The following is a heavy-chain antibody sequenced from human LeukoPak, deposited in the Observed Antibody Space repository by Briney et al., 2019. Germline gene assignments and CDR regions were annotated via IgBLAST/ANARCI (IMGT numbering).Heavy chain of an antibody. CDR2: ISGSGGST. J-gene: IGHJ6*03. CDR3: AKDNRGYTLKYYYYMDV. CDR1: GFTFSSYA. D-gene: IGHD3-10*01. V-gene: IGHV3-23*01. Sequence: GGSLRLSCAASGFTFSSYAMSWVRQAPGKGLEWVSAISGSGGSTYYADSVKGRFTISRDNSKNTLYLQMNSLRAEDTAVYYCAKDNRGYTLKYYYYMDVWGKGTTVTVSS.